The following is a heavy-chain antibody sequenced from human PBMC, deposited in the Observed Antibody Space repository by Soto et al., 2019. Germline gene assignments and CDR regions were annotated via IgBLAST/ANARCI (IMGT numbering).Heavy chain of an antibody. J-gene: IGHJ4*02. CDR3: ARAGAATLSDY. D-gene: IGHD2-15*01. CDR2: MYYSGST. V-gene: IGHV4-59*01. CDR1: GGSISNYY. Sequence: QVQLQESGPGLVKPSETLSLTCTVSGGSISNYYWSWIRQPPGKGLEWIGYMYYSGSTNYNPSLKSRVTISVDTSKNQFSLKLRSATAADTAVYYCARAGAATLSDYWGQGTLVTVSS.